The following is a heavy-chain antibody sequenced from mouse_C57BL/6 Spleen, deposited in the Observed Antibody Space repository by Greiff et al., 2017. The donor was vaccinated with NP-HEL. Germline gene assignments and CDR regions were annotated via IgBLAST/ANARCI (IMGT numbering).Heavy chain of an antibody. D-gene: IGHD1-1*01. Sequence: VQLKQSVAELVRPGASVKLSCTASGFNIKNTYMHWVKQRPEQGLEWIGRIDPANGNTKYAPKFQGKATITADTSSNTAYLQLSSLTSEDTAIYYCARALYYYGSSPYAMDYWGQGTSVTVSS. CDR3: ARALYYYGSSPYAMDY. V-gene: IGHV14-3*01. CDR2: IDPANGNT. CDR1: GFNIKNTY. J-gene: IGHJ4*01.